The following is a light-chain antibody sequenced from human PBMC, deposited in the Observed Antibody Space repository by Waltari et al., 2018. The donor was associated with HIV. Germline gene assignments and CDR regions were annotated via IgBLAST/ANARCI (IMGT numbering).Light chain of an antibody. V-gene: IGKV1-39*01. CDR1: QNINNF. CDR3: RKREGPPRK. CDR2: SAS. Sequence: IHMTHSPSSLSSSVGDRVTITCRSSQNINNFLSWFQQKPGKAPKLLIYSASTLENGVPSRFSGSGSGTDFTLTIRSLQPEDFEKYFCRKREGPPRKFGLGNKVDVK. J-gene: IGKJ3*01.